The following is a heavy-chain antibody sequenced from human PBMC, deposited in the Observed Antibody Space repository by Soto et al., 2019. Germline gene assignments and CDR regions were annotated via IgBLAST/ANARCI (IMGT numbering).Heavy chain of an antibody. V-gene: IGHV3-23*01. D-gene: IGHD6-13*01. CDR3: AKDLVSRGYSSSWYPNYYYGMDV. CDR1: RLACAHNA. Sequence: RPSDTATRLACAHNANPCMPPVDFPFPQKDTAISAGGGTTYYADSVKGRFTISRDNSKNTLYLQMNSLRAEDTAVYYCAKDLVSRGYSSSWYPNYYYGMDVWGQGTTVTVSS. CDR2: ISAGGGTT. J-gene: IGHJ6*02.